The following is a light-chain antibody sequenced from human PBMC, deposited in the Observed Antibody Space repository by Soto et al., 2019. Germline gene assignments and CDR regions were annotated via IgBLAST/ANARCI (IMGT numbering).Light chain of an antibody. CDR3: QKCKTAPFT. CDR1: QGIRND. CDR2: AAS. J-gene: IGKJ4*01. V-gene: IGKV1-17*01. Sequence: DIQMTESPSSLSASVGDGVTITCRASQGIRNDLGWYQQKPGKAPKRLIYAASSLQSGVPSRFSGSGSGTEFTLTISSLQPEDVATYYCQKCKTAPFTFGGGTKVDIK.